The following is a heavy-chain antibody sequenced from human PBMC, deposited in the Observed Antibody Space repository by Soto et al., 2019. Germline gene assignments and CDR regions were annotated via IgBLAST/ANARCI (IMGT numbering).Heavy chain of an antibody. D-gene: IGHD1-26*01. Sequence: QLHLRESGPGLVKPSETLSLTCTVSGGSITSSSYYWGWIRQPPGKGLEWIGSIYYSGSTYYNPSPKRRVTISVDTSKNQCSLKLSSVTAADTAVYYCATQEVGGSYVYTFDPWGQGTLVTVSS. CDR1: GGSITSSSYY. CDR3: ATQEVGGSYVYTFDP. V-gene: IGHV4-39*01. J-gene: IGHJ5*02. CDR2: IYYSGST.